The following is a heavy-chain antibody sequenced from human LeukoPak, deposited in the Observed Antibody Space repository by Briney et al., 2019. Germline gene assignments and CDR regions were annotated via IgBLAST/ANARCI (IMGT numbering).Heavy chain of an antibody. CDR3: ARTIAAAEFDY. CDR2: IYHSGST. V-gene: IGHV4-30-2*02. CDR1: GGSISSGGYS. J-gene: IGHJ4*02. Sequence: SETLSLTCAASGGSISSGGYSWSWIRQPPGKGLEWIGYIYHSGSTYYNPSLKRRVTISVDRSKNQFSLKLSSVTAADTAVYYCARTIAAAEFDYWGQGTLVTVSS. D-gene: IGHD6-13*01.